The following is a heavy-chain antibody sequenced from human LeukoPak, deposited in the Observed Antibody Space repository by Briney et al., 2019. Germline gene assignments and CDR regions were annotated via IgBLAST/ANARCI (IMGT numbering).Heavy chain of an antibody. Sequence: SETLSLTCTVSGGSISGYYWSWIRQPAGKGLEWIGRIYSSGSTNYNPSLKSRVTMSIDTSKNQFSLKLSSVTAADTAVYYCARSLGGYYGSGISIGGYYFDYWGQGTLVTVSS. CDR1: GGSISGYY. CDR2: IYSSGST. V-gene: IGHV4-4*07. CDR3: ARSLGGYYGSGISIGGYYFDY. D-gene: IGHD3-10*01. J-gene: IGHJ4*02.